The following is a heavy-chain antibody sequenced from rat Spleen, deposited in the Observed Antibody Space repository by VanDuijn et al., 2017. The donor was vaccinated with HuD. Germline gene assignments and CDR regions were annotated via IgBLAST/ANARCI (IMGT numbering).Heavy chain of an antibody. CDR3: ARYRGSLQWPFDY. D-gene: IGHD1-1*01. CDR2: ISYSGST. Sequence: EVQLQESGPGLVKPSQSLSLTCSVTGYSITSNYWAWIRKFPGNKMEWMGDISYSGSTSYNPSLKSRISITRDTSKNQFFLQLNSVTTEDTATYYCARYRGSLQWPFDYWGQGVMVTVSS. V-gene: IGHV3-1*01. CDR1: GYSITSNY. J-gene: IGHJ2*01.